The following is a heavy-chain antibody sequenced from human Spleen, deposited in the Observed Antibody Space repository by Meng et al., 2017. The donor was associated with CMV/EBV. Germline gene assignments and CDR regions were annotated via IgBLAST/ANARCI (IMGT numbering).Heavy chain of an antibody. V-gene: IGHV4-59*01. CDR1: GGSISSYY. D-gene: IGHD3-10*01. CDR2: IYYSGST. CDR3: ARESRWSGYFDY. J-gene: IGHJ4*02. Sequence: SETLSLTCTVSGGSISSYYWSWIRQPPGKGLEWIGYIYYSGSTNYNPSLKSRVTISVDTSKNQLSLKLSSVTAADTAVYYCARESRWSGYFDYWGQGTLVTVSS.